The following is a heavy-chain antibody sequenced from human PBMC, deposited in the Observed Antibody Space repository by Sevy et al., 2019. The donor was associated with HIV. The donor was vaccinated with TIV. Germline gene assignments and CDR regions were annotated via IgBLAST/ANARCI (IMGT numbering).Heavy chain of an antibody. CDR2: INHSGST. CDR3: ARGLGAAAAYYFDY. V-gene: IGHV4-34*01. J-gene: IGHJ4*02. D-gene: IGHD6-13*01. Sequence: SEILSLTCAVYGGSFSGYYWNWIRQPPGKGLEWIGEINHSGSTNYNPSLKSRVTISVDTSKNQFSLKLSSVTAADTAVYYCARGLGAAAAYYFDYWGQGTLVTVSS. CDR1: GGSFSGYY.